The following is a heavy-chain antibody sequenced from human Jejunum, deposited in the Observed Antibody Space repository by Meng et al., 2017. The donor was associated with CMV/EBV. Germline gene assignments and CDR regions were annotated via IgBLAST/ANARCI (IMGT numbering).Heavy chain of an antibody. Sequence: SCKASGYTFTGYYIHWVRQAPGQGLEWMGWNNPNGGATSYAQKFQDRVTMTKDTSISTAYMELSWLTSDDTAIYYCARTTTTSLPYFDSWGQGTLVTV. V-gene: IGHV1-2*02. J-gene: IGHJ4*02. CDR3: ARTTTTSLPYFDS. CDR1: GYTFTGYY. CDR2: NNPNGGAT. D-gene: IGHD1-26*01.